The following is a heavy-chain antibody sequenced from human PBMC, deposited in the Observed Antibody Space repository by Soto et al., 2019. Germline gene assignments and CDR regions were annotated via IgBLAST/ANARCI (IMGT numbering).Heavy chain of an antibody. V-gene: IGHV4-59*01. J-gene: IGHJ3*02. CDR2: IYYSGST. CDR1: GGSISSYY. D-gene: IGHD3-10*01. Sequence: QVQLQESGPGLVKPSETLSLTCTVSGGSISSYYWSWIRQPPGKGLEWIGYIYYSGSTNYNPSLTSLVTISVDTSKNQFSLKLSSVTAADTAVSDFARVWGGAFDIWGQVTMVTVSS. CDR3: ARVWGGAFDI.